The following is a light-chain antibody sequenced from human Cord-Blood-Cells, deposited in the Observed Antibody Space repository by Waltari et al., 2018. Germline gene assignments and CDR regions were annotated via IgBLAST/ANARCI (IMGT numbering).Light chain of an antibody. CDR2: EGS. Sequence: QSALTQPASVSGSPGQSITISCTGTSSDVGSNNLVSWYQQHPGKAPKLMIYEGSKRPSGVSNRFSGYKSGNTASLTISGLQAEDEADYYCCSYAGSSTFVFGTGTKVTVL. V-gene: IGLV2-23*01. CDR3: CSYAGSSTFV. J-gene: IGLJ1*01. CDR1: SSDVGSNNL.